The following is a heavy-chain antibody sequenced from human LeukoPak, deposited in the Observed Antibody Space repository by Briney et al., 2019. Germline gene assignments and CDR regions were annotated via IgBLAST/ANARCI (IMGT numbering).Heavy chain of an antibody. CDR3: ARDRYASGSYYNPNNCFDP. J-gene: IGHJ5*02. CDR1: GGTFSSYS. CDR2: IIPIFETA. Sequence: SVKVSCKASGGTFSSYSITWVRQAPGQGLEWMGGIIPIFETANYAQKFQGRVTITADESTSTAYMELSSLRSEDTAVYYCARDRYASGSYYNPNNCFDPWGQGTLVTVSS. V-gene: IGHV1-69*01. D-gene: IGHD3-10*01.